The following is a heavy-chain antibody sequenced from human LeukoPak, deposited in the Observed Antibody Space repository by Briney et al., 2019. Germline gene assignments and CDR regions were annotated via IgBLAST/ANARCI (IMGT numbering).Heavy chain of an antibody. J-gene: IGHJ6*02. Sequence: GASVKVSCKASGGTFSSYAISWVRQAPGQGLEWMGRIIPILGIANYAQKFQGRVTITADKSTSTAYMELSSLRSEDTAVYYCASDRFGELLSDYYYYGMDVWGQGTTVTVSS. CDR1: GGTFSSYA. D-gene: IGHD3-10*01. CDR3: ASDRFGELLSDYYYYGMDV. V-gene: IGHV1-69*04. CDR2: IIPILGIA.